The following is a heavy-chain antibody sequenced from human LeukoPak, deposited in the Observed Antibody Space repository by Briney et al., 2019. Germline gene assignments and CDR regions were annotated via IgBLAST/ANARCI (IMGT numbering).Heavy chain of an antibody. D-gene: IGHD3-16*01. V-gene: IGHV1-2*02. J-gene: IGHJ6*03. CDR3: ARSLGKYYYYYMDV. CDR1: GYTFTGYY. Sequence: GASVKVSCKASGYTFTGYYMHWVRQAPGQGLKWMGWINPNSSGTNYAQKFQGRVTMTRDTSISTAYVELSRLRSDDTAVYYCARSLGKYYYYYMDVWGKGTTVTVSS. CDR2: INPNSSGT.